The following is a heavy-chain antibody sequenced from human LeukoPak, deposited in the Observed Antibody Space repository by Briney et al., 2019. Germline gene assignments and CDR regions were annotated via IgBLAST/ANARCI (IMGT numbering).Heavy chain of an antibody. Sequence: GGSLRLSCAASGFTFSNYWMSWVRQAPGKGLEWVANIKQDRSEKYYVDSVKGRFTISRDNAKNSLYLQMNSLRAEDTAVYYCARHRFGSGILADYWGQGTLVTVSA. CDR3: ARHRFGSGILADY. V-gene: IGHV3-7*01. D-gene: IGHD3-10*01. CDR1: GFTFSNYW. J-gene: IGHJ4*02. CDR2: IKQDRSEK.